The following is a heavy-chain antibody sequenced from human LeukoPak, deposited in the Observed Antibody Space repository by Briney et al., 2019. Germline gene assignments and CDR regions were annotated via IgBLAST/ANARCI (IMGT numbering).Heavy chain of an antibody. CDR3: ARAPPRGSSWYFDY. CDR2: IYYSGST. J-gene: IGHJ4*02. CDR1: GGSISSGDYY. V-gene: IGHV4-31*11. D-gene: IGHD6-13*01. Sequence: PSQTLSLTCAVSGGSISSGDYYWIWIRQHPGRGLEWIGYIYYSGSTYYNPSLKSRVTISVDTSKNQFSLRLTSVTAADTAVYYCARAPPRGSSWYFDYWGQGTLVTVSS.